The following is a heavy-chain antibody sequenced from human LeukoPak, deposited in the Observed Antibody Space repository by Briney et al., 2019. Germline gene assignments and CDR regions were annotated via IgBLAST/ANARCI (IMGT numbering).Heavy chain of an antibody. CDR3: AREDPGSYPYYFYYGMDV. D-gene: IGHD3-16*02. V-gene: IGHV4-59*01. Sequence: SETLCLACAASGGSISSYYRSWLRQPPGKRLEWVGYIYNSGSTNYNPSLKSRVTISVDTTKNQFSLKLSSVTAADTAVDYCAREDPGSYPYYFYYGMDVWGQGTTVTVSS. CDR2: IYNSGST. J-gene: IGHJ6*02. CDR1: GGSISSYY.